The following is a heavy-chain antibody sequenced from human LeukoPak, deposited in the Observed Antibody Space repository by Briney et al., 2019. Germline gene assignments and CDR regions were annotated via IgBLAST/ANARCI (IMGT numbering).Heavy chain of an antibody. V-gene: IGHV3-23*01. CDR2: ISGSGGST. Sequence: GGSLRLSCAASGFTFSSYAMSWVRQAPGKGLEWVSAISGSGGSTYYADSVKGRFTISRDNSKNTLYLQMNSLRAEDTAVYYCGKEGFLVVVPDDYYYYGMDVWGQGTTVTVSS. J-gene: IGHJ6*02. D-gene: IGHD2-2*01. CDR1: GFTFSSYA. CDR3: GKEGFLVVVPDDYYYYGMDV.